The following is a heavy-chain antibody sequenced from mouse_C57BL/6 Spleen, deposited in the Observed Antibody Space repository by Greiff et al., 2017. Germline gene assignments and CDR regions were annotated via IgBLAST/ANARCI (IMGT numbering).Heavy chain of an antibody. CDR2: ISSGSSTI. Sequence: DVQLVESGGGLVKPGGSLKLSCAASGFTFSDYGMHWVRQAPEKGLEWVAYISSGSSTIYYADTVKGRFTISRDNAKNTLFLQMTSLRSEDTAMYYCANTMVRRTFYAMDYWGQGTSVTVSS. CDR3: ANTMVRRTFYAMDY. J-gene: IGHJ4*01. CDR1: GFTFSDYG. V-gene: IGHV5-17*01. D-gene: IGHD2-2*01.